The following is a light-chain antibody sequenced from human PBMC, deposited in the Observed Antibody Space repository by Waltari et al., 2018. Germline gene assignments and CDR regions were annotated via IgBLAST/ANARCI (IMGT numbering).Light chain of an antibody. V-gene: IGKV4-1*01. Sequence: DIVMTQSPDSLAVSLGESATINCKSSQSVLYSSNNKNYLAWYQQKPGQPPNLLIYWASTRESGVPDRFSGSGSGSDFTLTISSLQAEDVAVYYCQQFYSTPRTFGQGTKLEI. CDR2: WAS. CDR1: QSVLYSSNNKNY. CDR3: QQFYSTPRT. J-gene: IGKJ2*02.